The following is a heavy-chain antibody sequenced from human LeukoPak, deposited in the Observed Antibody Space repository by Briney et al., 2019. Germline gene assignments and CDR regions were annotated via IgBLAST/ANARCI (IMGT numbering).Heavy chain of an antibody. Sequence: SETLSLTCAISGGSISSSNWWSWVRQPPGKGLEWFGEIYHSGSTNYNPSLKSRVTISVDKSKNQFSLKLSSVTAADTAVYYCARGQDGDYGRFDPWGQGTLVTVSS. J-gene: IGHJ5*02. CDR1: GGSISSSNW. CDR3: ARGQDGDYGRFDP. D-gene: IGHD4-17*01. CDR2: IYHSGST. V-gene: IGHV4-4*02.